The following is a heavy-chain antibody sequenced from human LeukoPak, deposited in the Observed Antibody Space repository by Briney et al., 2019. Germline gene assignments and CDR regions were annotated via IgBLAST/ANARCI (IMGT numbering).Heavy chain of an antibody. V-gene: IGHV4-59*01. CDR1: GGSISYYY. CDR2: IYYTGST. D-gene: IGHD3-9*01. CDR3: ARGGTYNDILSFDP. Sequence: SEPLSLTCTVSGGSISYYYWTWIRQSPGKGLEWIGQIYYTGSTYYNPSLKRRVTISVDTSRNQFSLNLTSVTAADTAVYYCARGGTYNDILSFDPWGQGTLVTVSS. J-gene: IGHJ5*02.